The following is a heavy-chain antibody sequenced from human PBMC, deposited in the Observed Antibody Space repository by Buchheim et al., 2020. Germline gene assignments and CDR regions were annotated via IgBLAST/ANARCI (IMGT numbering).Heavy chain of an antibody. J-gene: IGHJ4*02. V-gene: IGHV3-30*03. CDR1: GFTFSFFD. CDR2: IDSDGTET. Sequence: QVQLVESGGGVVQPGESLRLSCAGSGFTFSFFDIHWVRQAPGKGLEWVSTIDSDGTETFYADSVRGRFTISRDDSKSTAYLQMSSLRVEDTAVYFCVRDFRSGNEPYYDYWGQGTL. CDR3: VRDFRSGNEPYYDY. D-gene: IGHD2-15*01.